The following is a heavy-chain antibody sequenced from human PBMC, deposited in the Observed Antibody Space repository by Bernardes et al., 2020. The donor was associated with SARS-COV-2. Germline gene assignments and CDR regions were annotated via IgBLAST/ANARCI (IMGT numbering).Heavy chain of an antibody. D-gene: IGHD6-6*01. J-gene: IGHJ6*03. Sequence: SETLSLTCTVSGGSISSGGYYWSWIRQHPGKGLEWIGYIYYSGSTYYNPSLKSRVTISVDTSKNQFSLKLSSVTAADTAVYYCARVVYSSSFSYYYYYYYMDVWGKGTTVTVSS. V-gene: IGHV4-31*03. CDR2: IYYSGST. CDR3: ARVVYSSSFSYYYYYYYMDV. CDR1: GGSISSGGYY.